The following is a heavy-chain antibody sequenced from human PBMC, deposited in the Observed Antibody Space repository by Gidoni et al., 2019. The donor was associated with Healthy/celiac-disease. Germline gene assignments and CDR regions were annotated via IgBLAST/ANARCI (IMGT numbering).Heavy chain of an antibody. CDR3: ARWGSSTNKDYYYYYGMDV. CDR2: IYHSGST. J-gene: IGHJ6*02. D-gene: IGHD2-2*01. V-gene: IGHV4-4*02. Sequence: QVQLQESGPGLVKPSGTLSLTCAVSGGSISSSNWWSWVRQPPGKGLEWIGEIYHSGSTNYNPSLKSRVTISVDKSKNQFSLKLSSVTAADTAVYYCARWGSSTNKDYYYYYGMDVWGQGTTVTVSS. CDR1: GGSISSSNW.